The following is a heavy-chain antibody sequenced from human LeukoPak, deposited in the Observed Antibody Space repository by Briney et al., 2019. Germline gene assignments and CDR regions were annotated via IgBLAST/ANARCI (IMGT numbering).Heavy chain of an antibody. V-gene: IGHV3-30*18. CDR3: AKDPGRSEWELLNAFDI. D-gene: IGHD1-26*01. Sequence: PGGSLRLSCAASGFTFSSYAMSWVRQAPGKGLEWVAVISYDGSNKYYADSVKGRFTISRDNSKNTLYLQMNSLRAEDTAVYYCAKDPGRSEWELLNAFDIWGQGTMVTVSS. J-gene: IGHJ3*02. CDR2: ISYDGSNK. CDR1: GFTFSSYA.